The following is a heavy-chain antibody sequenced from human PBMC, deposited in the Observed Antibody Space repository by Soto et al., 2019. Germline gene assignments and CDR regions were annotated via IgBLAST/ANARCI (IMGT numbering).Heavy chain of an antibody. CDR2: IYYSGST. J-gene: IGHJ6*02. CDR1: GGSISSYY. CDR3: AREIYGYYYGMDV. V-gene: IGHV4-59*01. D-gene: IGHD3-16*01. Sequence: SETLSLTCTVSGGSISSYYWSWIRQPPGKGLEWIGYIYYSGSTNYNPSLKSRVTISVDTSKNQFSLKLSSVTAADTAVYYCAREIYGYYYGMDVWGQGTKVTVSS.